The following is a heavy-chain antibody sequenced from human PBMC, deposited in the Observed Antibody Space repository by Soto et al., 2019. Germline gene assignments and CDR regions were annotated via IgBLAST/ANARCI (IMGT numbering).Heavy chain of an antibody. D-gene: IGHD2-21*02. CDR2: VNPSGGHT. CDR1: GDTFTDYY. V-gene: IGHV1-46*01. J-gene: IGHJ4*02. CDR3: ARGGHVVVVTAALDY. Sequence: QVQLVQSGAEGKKPGASVKVSCKASGDTFTDYYIHWVRQAPGQGLEWMGTVNPSGGHTTYAQHFLGTMTMTRDTSTSTLYMELTSLTSEDTAVYYCARGGHVVVVTAALDYWGQGTLVTVSS.